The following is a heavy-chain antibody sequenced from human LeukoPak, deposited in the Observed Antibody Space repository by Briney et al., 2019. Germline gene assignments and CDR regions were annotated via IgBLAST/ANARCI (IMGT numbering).Heavy chain of an antibody. CDR2: IYTSGST. CDR1: GGSISSYY. V-gene: IGHV4-4*07. J-gene: IGHJ6*02. D-gene: IGHD3-3*01. Sequence: SETLSLTCTVSGGSISSYYWSWIRQPAGKGLEWIGRIYTSGSTNYNPSLKSRVTMSVDTSKNQFSLKLSSVTAADTAVYYCARDRYDFWSGYGYYYGMDVWGQGTTVTVSS. CDR3: ARDRYDFWSGYGYYYGMDV.